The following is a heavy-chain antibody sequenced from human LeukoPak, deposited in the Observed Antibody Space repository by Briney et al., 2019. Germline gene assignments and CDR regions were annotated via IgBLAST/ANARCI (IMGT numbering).Heavy chain of an antibody. CDR3: ARGYYGSGSSYRGFDP. V-gene: IGHV4-59*01. D-gene: IGHD3-10*01. CDR2: IYYSGST. CDR1: GGSISSYY. Sequence: SETLSLTCTVSGGSISSYYWSWVRQPPGKGLEWIGYIYYSGSTNYNPSLKSRVTISVDTSKNQFSLKPSSVTAADTAVYYCARGYYGSGSSYRGFDPWGQGTLVTVSS. J-gene: IGHJ5*02.